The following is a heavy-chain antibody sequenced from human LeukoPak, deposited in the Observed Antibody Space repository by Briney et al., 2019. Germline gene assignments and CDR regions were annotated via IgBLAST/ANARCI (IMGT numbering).Heavy chain of an antibody. J-gene: IGHJ2*01. CDR2: ISYDGSNK. CDR1: GFTFSSYG. D-gene: IGHD3-3*01. Sequence: PGGSLRLSCAASGFTFSSYGMHWVRQAPGKGLEWVAVISYDGSNKYYADSVKGRFTISRDNSKNTLYLQMNSLRAEDTAVYYCARDCFRFGTPSYWYFDLWGRGTLVTVSS. CDR3: ARDCFRFGTPSYWYFDL. V-gene: IGHV3-30*19.